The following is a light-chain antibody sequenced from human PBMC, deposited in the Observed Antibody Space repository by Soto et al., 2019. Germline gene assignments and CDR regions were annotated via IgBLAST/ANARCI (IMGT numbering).Light chain of an antibody. V-gene: IGKV3-20*01. CDR2: GAS. Sequence: EIVLTQSPVTLSLSPGARATLSCRASQSVSSSYLAWYQQKPGQAPRLLIYGASSRATGIPDRFSGSGSGTDFTLTISRLEPEDFAVYYCQQYGSSPQTFGQGTKLEIK. J-gene: IGKJ2*01. CDR1: QSVSSSY. CDR3: QQYGSSPQT.